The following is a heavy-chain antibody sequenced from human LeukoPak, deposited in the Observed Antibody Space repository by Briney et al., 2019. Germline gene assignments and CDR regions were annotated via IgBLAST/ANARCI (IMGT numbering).Heavy chain of an antibody. CDR2: MNPNSGNT. D-gene: IGHD3-16*02. V-gene: IGHV1-8*01. Sequence: ASVKVSCKASGYTFTSYDINWVRQATGQGLEWMGWMNPNSGNTGYAQKFQGRVTMTRNTSISTAYMELSSLRSEDTAVYYCARITFGGVIVIFDYWGQGTLVTVSS. J-gene: IGHJ4*02. CDR3: ARITFGGVIVIFDY. CDR1: GYTFTSYD.